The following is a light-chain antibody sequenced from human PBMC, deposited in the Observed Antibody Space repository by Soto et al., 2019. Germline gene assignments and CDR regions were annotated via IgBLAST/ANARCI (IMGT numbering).Light chain of an antibody. Sequence: IQMTQSPSSVSASVGDRVTITCRASQDVKSWLAWYQQKPGKAPKLLINVASTLHTGVPSRFSGSGAGTEFNFTISAVQPEDFATYYCQQGINFPLTFGGGTRVEIK. CDR1: QDVKSW. V-gene: IGKV1-12*01. CDR3: QQGINFPLT. CDR2: VAS. J-gene: IGKJ4*01.